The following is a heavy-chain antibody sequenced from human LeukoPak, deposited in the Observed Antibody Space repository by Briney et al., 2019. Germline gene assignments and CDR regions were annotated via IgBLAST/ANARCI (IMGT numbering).Heavy chain of an antibody. CDR2: IYPGDSDI. J-gene: IGHJ4*02. V-gene: IGHV5-51*01. CDR1: GDSFPSYW. Sequence: GESLKISCKGSGDSFPSYWIGWVRQMPGKGLEWMGVIYPGDSDIRYSPSFQGQVTISADKSISTAYLQWSSLKASDTAMYYCARVDKRERIQPYFDYWGQGTLVIVSS. CDR3: ARVDKRERIQPYFDY. D-gene: IGHD5-18*01.